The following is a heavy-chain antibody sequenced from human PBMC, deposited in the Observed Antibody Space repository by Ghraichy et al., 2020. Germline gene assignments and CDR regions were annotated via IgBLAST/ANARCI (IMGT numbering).Heavy chain of an antibody. V-gene: IGHV4-59*08. CDR2: IYYSGST. Sequence: LSLTCTVSGGSISSYYWSWIRQPPGKGLEWIGYIYYSGSTNYNPSLKSRVTISVDTSKNQFSLKLSSVTAADTAVYYCARGLTAMVFRYWGQGTLVTVSS. CDR1: GGSISSYY. CDR3: ARGLTAMVFRY. D-gene: IGHD5-18*01. J-gene: IGHJ4*02.